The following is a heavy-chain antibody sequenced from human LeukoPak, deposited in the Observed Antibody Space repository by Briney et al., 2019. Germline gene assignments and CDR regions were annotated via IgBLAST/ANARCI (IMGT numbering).Heavy chain of an antibody. CDR2: INSDGSST. D-gene: IGHD2-2*01. CDR3: ATVGSTGYFDY. CDR1: GFTFSSYW. J-gene: IGHJ4*02. Sequence: GGSLRLSCAASGFTFSSYWMHWVRQAPGKGLVWVSRINSDGSSTSYADSVKGRFTISRDNAKNPLYLQMNSLRAEDTAVYYCATVGSTGYFDYWGLGTLVTVSS. V-gene: IGHV3-74*01.